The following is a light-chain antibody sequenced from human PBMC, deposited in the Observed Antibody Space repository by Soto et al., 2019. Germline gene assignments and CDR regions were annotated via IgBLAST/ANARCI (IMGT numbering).Light chain of an antibody. CDR2: KAS. Sequence: TQSPGTLSLSPGETATLSCRASQSVSINYLAWYQQKPGKAPKLLIYKASTLKSGVPSRFSGSGSGTEFTLTISSLQPDDFATYYCQHYNSYSEAFGQGTKVELK. V-gene: IGKV1-5*03. CDR1: QSVSINY. CDR3: QHYNSYSEA. J-gene: IGKJ1*01.